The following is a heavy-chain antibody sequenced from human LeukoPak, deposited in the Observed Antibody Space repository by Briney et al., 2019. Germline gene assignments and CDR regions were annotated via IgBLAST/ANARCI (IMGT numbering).Heavy chain of an antibody. Sequence: PGGSLRLSCAASGFTFSSYSMNWVRQAPGKGLEWVSSISSSSSYIYYADSVKGPFTISRDNAKNSLYLQMNSLRAEDTAVYYCARDNPIAAADDYWGQGTLVTVSS. CDR2: ISSSSSYI. J-gene: IGHJ4*02. CDR1: GFTFSSYS. CDR3: ARDNPIAAADDY. V-gene: IGHV3-21*01. D-gene: IGHD6-13*01.